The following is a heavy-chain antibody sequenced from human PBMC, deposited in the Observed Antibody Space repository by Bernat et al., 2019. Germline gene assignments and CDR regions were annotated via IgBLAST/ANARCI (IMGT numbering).Heavy chain of an antibody. CDR3: ARDMSVAGPNDSFDI. V-gene: IGHV1-2*02. D-gene: IGHD6-19*01. CDR1: GYTFTGYY. Sequence: QVQLVQSGAEVKKPGASVKVSCKASGYTFTGYYIHWVRQAPGHGLEWMGWINPNSGATNYAQKFQGRVTMTRDTSISTAYMDLSRLRSDDTAVYYCARDMSVAGPNDSFDIWGQGTMVTVSS. J-gene: IGHJ3*02. CDR2: INPNSGAT.